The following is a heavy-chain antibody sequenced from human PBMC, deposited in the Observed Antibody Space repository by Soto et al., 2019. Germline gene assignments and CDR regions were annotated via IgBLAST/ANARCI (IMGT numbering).Heavy chain of an antibody. Sequence: GGSLRLSCAASGFTFSGYWMHWVRQAPGKGLVWVSRINSDGSSTSYADSVKGRFTISRDNSKNTLYLQMNSLRAEDTAVYYCARDEGRIMITFGGVIVYDAFDIWGQGTMVTVSS. CDR1: GFTFSGYW. CDR2: INSDGSST. CDR3: ARDEGRIMITFGGVIVYDAFDI. V-gene: IGHV3-74*01. D-gene: IGHD3-16*02. J-gene: IGHJ3*02.